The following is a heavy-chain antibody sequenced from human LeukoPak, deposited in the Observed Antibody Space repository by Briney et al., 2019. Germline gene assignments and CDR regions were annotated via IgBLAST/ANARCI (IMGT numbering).Heavy chain of an antibody. CDR1: GYSFPNYW. V-gene: IGHV5-51*01. CDR3: ARGPYAYTSSATLGSYNWFDP. D-gene: IGHD2-2*02. Sequence: GESLKISCKGSGYSFPNYWIGWVRQMPGKGLEWMGIIYPGDSHTRYSPSFQDQVTISVDTSISTAYLQWSSLKASDTDMYYCARGPYAYTSSATLGSYNWFDPWGQGSLVTVSS. CDR2: IYPGDSHT. J-gene: IGHJ5*02.